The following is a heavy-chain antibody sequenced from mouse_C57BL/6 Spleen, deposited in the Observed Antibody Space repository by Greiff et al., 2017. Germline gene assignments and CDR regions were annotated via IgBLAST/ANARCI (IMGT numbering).Heavy chain of an antibody. CDR2: ISSGSSTI. CDR3: ARGDVPYYYAKDY. Sequence: EVNLVESGGGLVKPGGSLKLSCAASGFTFSDYGMHWVRQAPEKGLEWVAYISSGSSTIYYADTVKGRFTISRDNAKNTLFLQMTSLRSEDTAMYDCARGDVPYYYAKDYQGQGTSVTVAT. J-gene: IGHJ4*01. CDR1: GFTFSDYG. V-gene: IGHV5-17*01.